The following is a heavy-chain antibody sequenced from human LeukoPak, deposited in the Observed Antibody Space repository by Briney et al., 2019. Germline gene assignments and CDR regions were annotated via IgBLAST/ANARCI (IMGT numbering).Heavy chain of an antibody. J-gene: IGHJ5*02. V-gene: IGHV4-39*01. CDR1: GGAISISTYC. Sequence: SETLSLTCTVSGGAISISTYCWGWIRQPPGKGLEWIGNIYYSGSTYYNPSLKSRVTISVDTSKNQFSLRLSAVPAADTAVYYCARLGSGYDSSGYSIRLFDLWAQGPRVTVSS. CDR2: IYYSGST. D-gene: IGHD3-22*01. CDR3: ARLGSGYDSSGYSIRLFDL.